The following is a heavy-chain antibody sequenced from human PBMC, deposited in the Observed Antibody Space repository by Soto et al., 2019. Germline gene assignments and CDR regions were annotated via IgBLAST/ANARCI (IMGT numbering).Heavy chain of an antibody. CDR1: GGTYSSYA. Sequence: QVQLVQSGAEVKKPGSSVKVSCKASGGTYSSYAISWVRQAPGQGLEWMGGIIPIFGTANYAQKLQGRVTITADESTRTAYMELSSLRSEDTAVYYCARDFVVVVAATMDYFYYYGTDVWGQGTTVTVSS. CDR3: ARDFVVVVAATMDYFYYYGTDV. V-gene: IGHV1-69*12. J-gene: IGHJ6*02. D-gene: IGHD2-15*01. CDR2: IIPIFGTA.